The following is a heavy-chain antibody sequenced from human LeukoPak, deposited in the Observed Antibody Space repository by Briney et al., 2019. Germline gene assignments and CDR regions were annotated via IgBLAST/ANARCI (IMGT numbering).Heavy chain of an antibody. CDR3: AKIGGLRYFAIEDY. V-gene: IGHV3-30*18. CDR2: ISYDGSNK. Sequence: GGSLRLSCAASAFTFSSYAMHWVRQAPGKGLEWVAVISYDGSNKYYADSVKGRFTISRDNSKNTLYLQMNSLRAEDTAVYYCAKIGGLRYFAIEDYWGQGTLVTVSS. J-gene: IGHJ4*02. D-gene: IGHD3-9*01. CDR1: AFTFSSYA.